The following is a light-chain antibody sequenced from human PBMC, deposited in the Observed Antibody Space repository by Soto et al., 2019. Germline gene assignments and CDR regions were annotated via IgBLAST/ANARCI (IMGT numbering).Light chain of an antibody. CDR3: MQALQMLT. J-gene: IGKJ4*01. V-gene: IGKV2-28*01. CDR2: LGS. CDR1: QSLLHSNGYNY. Sequence: IVMTQSPLSLPVTPGEPASISCRSSQSLLHSNGYNYLDWYLQKPGQSPQLLIYLGSNRASGVPDRFSGSGSGTDFTLKISRVEAEDVGVYYCMQALQMLTFGGGTKVDI.